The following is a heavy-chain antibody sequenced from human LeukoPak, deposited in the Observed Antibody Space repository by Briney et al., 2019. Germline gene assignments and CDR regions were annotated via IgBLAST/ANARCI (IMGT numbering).Heavy chain of an antibody. D-gene: IGHD6-13*01. CDR1: GFTFSRYS. J-gene: IGHJ3*02. CDR2: ISRSSIYI. V-gene: IGHV3-21*01. CDR3: ARDQVAAAALDAFDI. Sequence: GGSLRLSCAASGFTFSRYSMNWVRQAPGKGLEWVSSISRSSIYIYYADSVKGRFTISRDNAKNSLYLQMNSLRAEDTAVYYCARDQVAAAALDAFDIWGQGTMVTVSS.